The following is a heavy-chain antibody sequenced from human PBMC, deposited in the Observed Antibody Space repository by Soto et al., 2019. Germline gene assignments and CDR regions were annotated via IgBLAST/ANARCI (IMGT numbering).Heavy chain of an antibody. CDR2: INHSGNT. V-gene: IGHV4-34*01. J-gene: IGHJ5*02. D-gene: IGHD3-10*01. CDR3: ATGGLFTS. Sequence: QVQLQQWGAGLLKPSETLSLTCGISGEYFTANYWSWIRQTPGKGLEWLGEINHSGNTEYNPSLNSRVTISADTSKNQFSLNLTSVSAADTGVYFCATGGLFTSWGQGTLVTVSA. CDR1: GEYFTANY.